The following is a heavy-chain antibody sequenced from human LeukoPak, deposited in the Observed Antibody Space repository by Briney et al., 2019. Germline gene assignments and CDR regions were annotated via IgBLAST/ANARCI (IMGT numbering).Heavy chain of an antibody. Sequence: SETLSLTCTVSGGSISSYYWSWIRQPPGKGLEWIGYIYYSGSTNYNPSLKSRVTISIDTSKNQFSLKLSSVTAADTAVYYCARTVVTPYFDYWGQGTLVTVSS. J-gene: IGHJ4*02. CDR2: IYYSGST. CDR3: ARTVVTPYFDY. V-gene: IGHV4-59*01. D-gene: IGHD4-23*01. CDR1: GGSISSYY.